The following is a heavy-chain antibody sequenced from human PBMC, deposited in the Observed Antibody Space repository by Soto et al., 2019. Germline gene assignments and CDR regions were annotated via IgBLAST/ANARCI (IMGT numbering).Heavy chain of an antibody. Sequence: EVQLLESGGGLVQPGGSLRLSCAASGFTFNNYAMTWVRQAPGKGLEWVSAMSGGGDTTSYADSVKGRFTVYRDGSKNTLYLQMSSLRAEDTALYYCAKGRGGSGSLTPRVDLWGQGTLVTVSS. CDR1: GFTFNNYA. V-gene: IGHV3-23*01. J-gene: IGHJ4*02. D-gene: IGHD3-10*01. CDR3: AKGRGGSGSLTPRVDL. CDR2: MSGGGDTT.